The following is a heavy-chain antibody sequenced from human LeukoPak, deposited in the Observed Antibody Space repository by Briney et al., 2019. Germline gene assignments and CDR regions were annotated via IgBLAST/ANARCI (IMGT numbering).Heavy chain of an antibody. CDR1: GFTFSSYA. D-gene: IGHD3-9*01. J-gene: IGHJ4*02. V-gene: IGHV3-23*01. CDR2: ISGSGGST. CDR3: AKRGLRYFDWLPYYFDY. Sequence: GGSLRLSCAASGFTFSSYAMSWVHQAPGKGLEWVSAISGSGGSTYYADSVRGRFTISRDNSKNTLYLQMNSLRAEDTAVYYCAKRGLRYFDWLPYYFDYWGQGTLVTVSS.